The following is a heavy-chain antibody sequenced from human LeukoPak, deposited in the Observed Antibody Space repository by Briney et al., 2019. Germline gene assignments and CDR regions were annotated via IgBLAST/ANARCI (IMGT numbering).Heavy chain of an antibody. CDR3: ASGVVDNDAFDI. D-gene: IGHD5-12*01. J-gene: IGHJ3*02. CDR2: ISGSGGYT. CDR1: GFTFSSYA. V-gene: IGHV3-23*01. Sequence: SGGSLRLSCAASGFTFSSYAMNWVRQAPGKGLEWVSGISGSGGYTYYADSVKGRFTISRDNSKNTLYLQMNRLRDEDTAVYFCASGVVDNDAFDIWGQGTMVTDSS.